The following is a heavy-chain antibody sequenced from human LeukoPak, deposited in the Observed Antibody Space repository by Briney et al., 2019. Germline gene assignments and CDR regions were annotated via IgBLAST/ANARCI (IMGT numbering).Heavy chain of an antibody. CDR2: ISGSGGST. CDR1: GFSVSSNY. V-gene: IGHV3-23*01. J-gene: IGHJ4*02. D-gene: IGHD3-3*01. Sequence: GGSLRLSCAASGFSVSSNYMSWVRQAPGKGLEWVSAISGSGGSTYYADSVKGRFTISRDNSKNTLYLQMNSLRAEDTAVYYCAKYFWSGYYPTPFDYWGQGTLVTVSS. CDR3: AKYFWSGYYPTPFDY.